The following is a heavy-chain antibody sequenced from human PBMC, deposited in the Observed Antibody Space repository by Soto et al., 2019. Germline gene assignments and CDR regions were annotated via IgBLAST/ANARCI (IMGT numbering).Heavy chain of an antibody. D-gene: IGHD5-18*01. V-gene: IGHV4-31*03. CDR3: ARDRLMATAGTARHYFGLDV. Sequence: SETLSLTCTVSGFSIRSGGYYWSWVRQNPRRGLEWIGNIYYSGNTYYNPSLKSRLTISVDTSKNQFSLNLSSVTAADTAVYYCARDRLMATAGTARHYFGLDVWGQGTTVTVSS. CDR1: GFSIRSGGYY. J-gene: IGHJ6*02. CDR2: IYYSGNT.